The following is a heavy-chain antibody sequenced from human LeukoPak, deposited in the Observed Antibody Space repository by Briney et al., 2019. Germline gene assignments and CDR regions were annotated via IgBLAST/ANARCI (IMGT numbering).Heavy chain of an antibody. J-gene: IGHJ4*02. V-gene: IGHV1-2*02. D-gene: IGHD6-19*01. CDR1: GYTFTGYY. CDR3: ARDLGISGWYAPPLGYFDY. Sequence: ASVKVSCKASGYTFTGYYMHWVRQAPGQGLEWMGWINPKSGGTNYARKFQGRVTMTRDTSISTTYMELSRLRSDDTAVYYCARDLGISGWYAPPLGYFDYWGQGTLVTVSS. CDR2: INPKSGGT.